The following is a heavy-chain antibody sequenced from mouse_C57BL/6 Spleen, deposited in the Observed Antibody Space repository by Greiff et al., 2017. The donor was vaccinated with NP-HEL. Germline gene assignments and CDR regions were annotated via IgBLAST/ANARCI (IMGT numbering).Heavy chain of an antibody. CDR1: GYTFTSYW. CDR3: ARKLGGYFDV. V-gene: IGHV1-69*01. J-gene: IGHJ1*03. CDR2: IDPSDSYT. Sequence: VQLQQSGAELVMPGASVKLSCKASGYTFTSYWMHWVKQRPGQGLEWIGEIDPSDSYTNYTQKFKGKSTLTVDKSSSTAYMQLSSLTSEDSAVYYCARKLGGYFDVWGTGTTVTVSS. D-gene: IGHD4-1*01.